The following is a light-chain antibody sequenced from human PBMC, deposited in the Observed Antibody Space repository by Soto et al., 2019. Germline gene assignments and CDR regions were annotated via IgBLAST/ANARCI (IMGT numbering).Light chain of an antibody. CDR3: QQYNNWPPLT. CDR1: QSVNRN. V-gene: IGKV3-15*01. J-gene: IGKJ4*01. Sequence: VMTQSPATLSVSPGERATLSCRASQSVNRNLAWYQQKPGQAPRLLIDGASTRDTGIPARFSGSGSGTEFTLIISSLQPEDFAVYYCQQYNNWPPLTFGGGTKVEI. CDR2: GAS.